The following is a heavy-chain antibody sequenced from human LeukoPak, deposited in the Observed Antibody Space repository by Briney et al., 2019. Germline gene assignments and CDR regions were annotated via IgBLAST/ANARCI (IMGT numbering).Heavy chain of an antibody. D-gene: IGHD3-10*01. J-gene: IGHJ4*02. V-gene: IGHV1-58*02. CDR2: IVVGSGNT. CDR3: AADKFGGYYFDY. CDR1: GFTFTISA. Sequence: GTSVNVSCKASGFTFTISAMQWVRQARGQRLEWIGWIVVGSGNTNYAQKFQERVTITRDMSTSTAYMELSSLRSEDTAVYYCAADKFGGYYFDYWGQGTLVTVSS.